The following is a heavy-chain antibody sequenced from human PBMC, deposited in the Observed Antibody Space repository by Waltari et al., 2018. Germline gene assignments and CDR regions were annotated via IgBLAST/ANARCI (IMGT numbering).Heavy chain of an antibody. J-gene: IGHJ4*02. CDR2: IASGSDYR. CDR1: GFTFNSVS. V-gene: IGHV3-21*02. D-gene: IGHD2-21*02. Sequence: EVQLVESGGGLVKPGGSLTLSCEASGFTFNSVSMTWVRQAPGEGLEWLSTIASGSDYRFDAVSVRGRFTISRDNARSTVNLRMNSLRTEDTAVYYCVKGGDSISDYWGQGIQVIVSS. CDR3: VKGGDSISDY.